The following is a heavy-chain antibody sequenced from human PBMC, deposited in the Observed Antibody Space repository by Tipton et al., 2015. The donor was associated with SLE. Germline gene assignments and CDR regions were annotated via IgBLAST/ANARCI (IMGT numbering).Heavy chain of an antibody. CDR1: GDSLSDSY. CDR2: ISHNGGT. CDR3: AKSVAVRPKFDN. Sequence: LRLSCTVSGDSLSDSYWSWIRQPPGERLEWLGYISHNGGTAYNPSLSSRVTISIDTSKKQFSLRLRSATAADTAVYYCAKSVAVRPKFDNWGQGALVTVSS. J-gene: IGHJ4*02. D-gene: IGHD6-19*01. V-gene: IGHV4-4*09.